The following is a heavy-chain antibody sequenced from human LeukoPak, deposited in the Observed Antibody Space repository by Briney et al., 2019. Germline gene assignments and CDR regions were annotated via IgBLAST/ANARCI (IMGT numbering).Heavy chain of an antibody. D-gene: IGHD4-23*01. CDR2: ISGSGGST. CDR3: ARVLRIPKKGPVVTLNRALDY. V-gene: IGHV3-23*01. Sequence: GGSLRLSCAASGFTFSSYAMSWVRQAPGKGLEWVSVISGSGGSTYYADSVKGRFTISRDNSKNTLYLQMNSLRAEDTAVYYCARVLRIPKKGPVVTLNRALDYWGQGTLVTVSS. CDR1: GFTFSSYA. J-gene: IGHJ4*02.